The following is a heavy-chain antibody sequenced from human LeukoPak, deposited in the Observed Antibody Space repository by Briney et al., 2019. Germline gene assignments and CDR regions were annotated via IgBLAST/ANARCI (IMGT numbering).Heavy chain of an antibody. CDR2: IYYSGST. Sequence: SETLSLTCTVSGVSVSSGSYYWSWIRQPPGKGLEWIGYIYYSGSTNYNPSLKSRVTISIDTSKNQFSLRLSSVTAADTAVYYCARSLSDYNNNPLGFWGQGTLVTVSS. J-gene: IGHJ4*02. D-gene: IGHD4-11*01. V-gene: IGHV4-61*01. CDR1: GVSVSSGSYY. CDR3: ARSLSDYNNNPLGF.